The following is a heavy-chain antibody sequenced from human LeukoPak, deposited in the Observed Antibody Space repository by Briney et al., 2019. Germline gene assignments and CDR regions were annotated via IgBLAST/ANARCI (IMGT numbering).Heavy chain of an antibody. CDR2: INPNSGGT. D-gene: IGHD3-10*01. V-gene: IGHV1-2*02. J-gene: IGHJ4*02. CDR1: GYTFTGYY. CDR3: ARGGVDYYGSGTYYLMYYFDY. Sequence: ASVKVSCKASGYTFTGYYMHWVRQAPGQGLEWMGWINPNSGGTNYAQKFQGRVTMTRDTSISTAYMELSRLRSDDTAVYFCARGGVDYYGSGTYYLMYYFDYWGRGALVTVSS.